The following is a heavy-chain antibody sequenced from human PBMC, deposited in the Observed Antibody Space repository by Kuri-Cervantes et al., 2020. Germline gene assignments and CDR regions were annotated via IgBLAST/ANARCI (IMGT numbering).Heavy chain of an antibody. D-gene: IGHD3-16*01. CDR3: ARSKLRFPFDP. Sequence: LRLSCTVSGGSISSGGYYWSWIRQHPGKGLEWIGYIYYSGSTNYNPSLKSRVTMSVDTSKNQFSLKLSSVTAADTAVYYCARSKLRFPFDPWGQGTLVTVSS. CDR1: GGSISSGGYY. J-gene: IGHJ5*02. V-gene: IGHV4-31*03. CDR2: IYYSGST.